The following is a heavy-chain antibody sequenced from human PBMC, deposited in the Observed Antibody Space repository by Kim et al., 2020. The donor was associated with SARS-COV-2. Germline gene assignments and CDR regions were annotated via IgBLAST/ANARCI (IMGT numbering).Heavy chain of an antibody. CDR2: IWYDGSNK. Sequence: GGSLRLSCAASGFTFSSYAMHWVRQAPGKGLEWVAVIWYDGSNKYYADSVKGRLTISRDNSKNTLYLQMNSLRAEDTAVYYCAKDPGYGGNSEQYYYYGMDVWGHGTTVTVSS. V-gene: IGHV3-33*06. J-gene: IGHJ6*02. D-gene: IGHD4-17*01. CDR1: GFTFSSYA. CDR3: AKDPGYGGNSEQYYYYGMDV.